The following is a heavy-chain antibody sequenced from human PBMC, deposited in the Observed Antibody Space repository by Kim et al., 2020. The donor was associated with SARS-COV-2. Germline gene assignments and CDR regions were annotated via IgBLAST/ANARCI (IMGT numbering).Heavy chain of an antibody. CDR2: FYYSGGT. CDR1: GVSTRRYY. D-gene: IGHD3-16*01. Sequence: SETLSLTCNVSGVSTRRYYWSWIRQPPGKGLEWIGSFYYSGGTNYLPSLKSRVTISVVTSTNQFSLKLSSVTAADTAGYFCARHDDYADPFDNWGQGILVPVSS. V-gene: IGHV4-59*08. CDR3: ARHDDYADPFDN. J-gene: IGHJ4*02.